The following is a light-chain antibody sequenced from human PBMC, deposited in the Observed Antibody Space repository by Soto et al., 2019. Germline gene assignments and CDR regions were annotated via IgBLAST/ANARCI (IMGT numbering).Light chain of an antibody. CDR1: SSNIGNNY. CDR2: DNN. CDR3: GTWDSSLSGGV. J-gene: IGLJ3*02. V-gene: IGLV1-51*01. Sequence: QSVLTQPPSVSAAPGQKVTISCSGSSSNIGNNYVSWYQQLPGTAPKLLIYDNNKRPSGIPDRFSGSKSGPSATLDITGLQTGDEADYYCGTWDSSLSGGVFGGGTKHTVL.